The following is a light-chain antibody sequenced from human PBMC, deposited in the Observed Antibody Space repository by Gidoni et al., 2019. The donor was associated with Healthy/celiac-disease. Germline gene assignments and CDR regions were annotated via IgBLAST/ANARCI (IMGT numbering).Light chain of an antibody. J-gene: IGKJ4*01. CDR3: QHYDSLLT. CDR1: QDISNY. CDR2: DAS. V-gene: IGKV1-33*01. Sequence: DIQMTQSPSSLSASVGDRVTITCQASQDISNYLNWYQQKPGKTPKLLIYDASSLETGVPSRFSGSGSGTDFTFTISSLQPEDIATYYCQHYDSLLTFGGGTKVEIK.